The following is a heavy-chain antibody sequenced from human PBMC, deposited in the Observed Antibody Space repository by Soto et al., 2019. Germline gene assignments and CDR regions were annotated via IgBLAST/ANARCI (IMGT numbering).Heavy chain of an antibody. CDR1: GYTFTSYY. CDR2: INPSGGST. J-gene: IGHJ4*02. D-gene: IGHD3-22*01. CDR3: ARGGNYYDSSGYYCGTFDY. V-gene: IGHV1-46*01. Sequence: ASVKVSCKASGYTFTSYYMHWVRQAPGQGLEWMGIINPSGGSTSYAQKFQGRVTMTRDTSTSTVYMELSSLRSEDTAVYYCARGGNYYDSSGYYCGTFDYWGQGTLVTVSS.